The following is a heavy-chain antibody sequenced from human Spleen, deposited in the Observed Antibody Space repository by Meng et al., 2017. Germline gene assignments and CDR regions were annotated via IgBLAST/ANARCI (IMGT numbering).Heavy chain of an antibody. CDR2: INHSGSS. V-gene: IGHV4-34*01. CDR1: GGSLSDYY. D-gene: IGHD4-11*01. Sequence: SETLSLTCGIYGGSLSDYYWSWIRQPPGKGLEWIGEINHSGSSKYNPSLQSRVTISVDKSKDQFSLKLSSVTAADTAVYYCARGLDSNYYYHYYGMDVWGQGTTVTVSS. CDR3: ARGLDSNYYYHYYGMDV. J-gene: IGHJ6*01.